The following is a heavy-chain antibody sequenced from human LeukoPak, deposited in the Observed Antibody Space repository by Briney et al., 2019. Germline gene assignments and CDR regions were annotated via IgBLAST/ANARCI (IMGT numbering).Heavy chain of an antibody. Sequence: ASVKVSCKASGGTFSSYAISWVRQAPGQGLEWMGWINPNSGGTNYAQKFQGRVTMTRDTSISTAYMELSRLRSDDTAVYYCASDYVDTAMVRGDYFDYWGQGTLVTVSS. CDR1: GGTFSSYA. CDR2: INPNSGGT. V-gene: IGHV1-2*02. CDR3: ASDYVDTAMVRGDYFDY. D-gene: IGHD5-18*01. J-gene: IGHJ4*02.